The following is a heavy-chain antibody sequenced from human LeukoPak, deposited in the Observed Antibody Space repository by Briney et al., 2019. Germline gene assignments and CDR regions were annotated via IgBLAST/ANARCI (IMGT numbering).Heavy chain of an antibody. D-gene: IGHD6-19*01. CDR1: GGSVSSGSYY. V-gene: IGHV4-61*01. CDR2: IYYSGST. Sequence: PSETLSLTCTVSGGSVSSGSYYWRWIRQPPGTGLEWIGYIYYSGSTNYNPSLKSRVTISVDTSKNQFSLKLSSVTAADTAVYYCARGRYSSGWYPRDWGQGTLVTVSS. J-gene: IGHJ4*02. CDR3: ARGRYSSGWYPRD.